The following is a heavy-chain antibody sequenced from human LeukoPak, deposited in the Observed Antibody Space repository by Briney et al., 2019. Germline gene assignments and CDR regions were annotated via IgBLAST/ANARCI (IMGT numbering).Heavy chain of an antibody. CDR2: INSDDSRT. J-gene: IGHJ4*02. D-gene: IGHD3-22*01. CDR1: GFTFSAFW. CDR3: ARGLGHDTSGYYSDY. V-gene: IGHV3-74*01. Sequence: GGSLRLSCAASGFTFSAFWMHWVRQAPGKGLVWVSRINSDDSRTTYADSVKGRFTISRDNAKNTLYLQMDSLRAEDTAVHYCARGLGHDTSGYYSDYWGQGTLVTVSS.